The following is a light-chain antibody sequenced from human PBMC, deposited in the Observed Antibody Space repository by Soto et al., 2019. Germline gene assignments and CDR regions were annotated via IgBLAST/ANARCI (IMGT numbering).Light chain of an antibody. CDR2: EVT. CDR3: SSHAGSNGYV. Sequence: QSVLTQPPSASGSPGQSVTISCTGTSSDVGRYNYVSWYQQHPGKAPKLMIYEVTKRPSGVPDRFSGSKSGNTASLTVSGLQAEDEADYYCSSHAGSNGYVFGTGTKLTVL. CDR1: SSDVGRYNY. J-gene: IGLJ1*01. V-gene: IGLV2-8*01.